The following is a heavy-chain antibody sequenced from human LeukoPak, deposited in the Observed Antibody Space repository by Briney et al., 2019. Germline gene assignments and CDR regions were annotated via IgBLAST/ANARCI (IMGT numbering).Heavy chain of an antibody. D-gene: IGHD5-18*01. CDR3: AKGNTSYGLHSDY. CDR2: ISGSGGST. J-gene: IGHJ4*02. Sequence: GVSQTLSCAPSVFTFSIYAMRCARHAPGEGLECVSAISGSGGSTYYADSVKGRFTISRDNSKNTLYLQMNSLRAEDTAVYYCAKGNTSYGLHSDYWGQGTLVTVSS. V-gene: IGHV3-23*01. CDR1: VFTFSIYA.